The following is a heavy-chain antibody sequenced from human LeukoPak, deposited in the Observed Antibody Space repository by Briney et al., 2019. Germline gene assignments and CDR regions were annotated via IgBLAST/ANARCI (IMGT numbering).Heavy chain of an antibody. D-gene: IGHD6-13*01. J-gene: IGHJ6*03. CDR3: ASLRGVAAAGTPEYYYYMDV. CDR1: GYTFTGYY. V-gene: IGHV1-2*02. Sequence: ASVKVSCKASGYTFTGYYMHWVRQAPGQGLEWMGWINSKSGGTKYAQKFQGRVTMTRDTSISTAYMELSRLRSDDTAVYYCASLRGVAAAGTPEYYYYMDVWGKGTTVTVSS. CDR2: INSKSGGT.